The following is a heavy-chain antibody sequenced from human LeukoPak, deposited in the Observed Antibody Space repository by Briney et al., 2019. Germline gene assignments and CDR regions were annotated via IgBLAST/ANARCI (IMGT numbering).Heavy chain of an antibody. Sequence: SETLSLTCAVYGGSFSGYFWIWIRQPPGKGLEWIGEINHSGSTNYNPSLKGRVTISVDTSKNQLSLKLSSVTAADTAVYYCARGVVAAKYWGQGTLVTVSS. CDR2: INHSGST. D-gene: IGHD2-15*01. J-gene: IGHJ4*02. CDR3: ARGVVAAKY. CDR1: GGSFSGYF. V-gene: IGHV4-34*01.